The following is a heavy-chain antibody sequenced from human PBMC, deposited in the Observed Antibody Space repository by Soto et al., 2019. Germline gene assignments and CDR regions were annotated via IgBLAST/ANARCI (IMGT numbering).Heavy chain of an antibody. CDR3: ASPLCSSTRCGPYFFDS. J-gene: IGHJ4*02. V-gene: IGHV1-8*01. Sequence: QVQLVQSGAEVKKPGASVKVSCKASGYTFTSNDIHWVRQAPGQGPEWMGWMNPDNGKTGFAQKFQGRITMTRNTSISTAYMGLSSLRSDDTAVYFCASPLCSSTRCGPYFFDSWGQGSLVTVSS. CDR1: GYTFTSND. CDR2: MNPDNGKT. D-gene: IGHD2-2*01.